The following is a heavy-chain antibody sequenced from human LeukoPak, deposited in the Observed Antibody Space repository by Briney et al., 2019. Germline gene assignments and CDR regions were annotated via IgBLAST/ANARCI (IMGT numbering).Heavy chain of an antibody. J-gene: IGHJ2*01. Sequence: SETLSLTCTVSGGSISSYYWSWFRQTPGKGPEWIGYIYYSGSTKYNPSLKSRVTISVDRSTNQFSLKLNSVTAADTAVYYCARYWGVQLWPHWYFDLWGRGSLVTVSS. CDR3: ARYWGVQLWPHWYFDL. CDR2: IYYSGST. V-gene: IGHV4-59*01. D-gene: IGHD5-24*01. CDR1: GGSISSYY.